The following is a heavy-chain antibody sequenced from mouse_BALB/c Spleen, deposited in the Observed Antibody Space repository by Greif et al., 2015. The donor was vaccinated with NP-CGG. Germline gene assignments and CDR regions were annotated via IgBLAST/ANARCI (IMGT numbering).Heavy chain of an antibody. J-gene: IGHJ4*01. CDR1: GYTFTDYY. Sequence: QVQLKQSGAELAGPGASVKLSCKASGYTFTDYYINWVKQRTGQGLEWIGEIYPGSGNTYYNEKFKGKATLTADKSSSTAYMQLSSLTSEDSAVYFCARKGVRRAMDYWGQGTSVTVSS. CDR2: IYPGSGNT. D-gene: IGHD2-14*01. V-gene: IGHV1-77*01. CDR3: ARKGVRRAMDY.